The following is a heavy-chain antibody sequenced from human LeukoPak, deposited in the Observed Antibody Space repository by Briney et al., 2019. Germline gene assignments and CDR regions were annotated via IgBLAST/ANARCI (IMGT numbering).Heavy chain of an antibody. CDR2: IYSVGTT. CDR1: GFTVSSNY. J-gene: IGHJ4*02. D-gene: IGHD3-22*01. Sequence: GGSLRLSCAASGFTVSSNYMSWVRQAPGKGLEWVSVIYSVGTTYYADSVKGRFTISRDNSKNTVYLQMNSLRAEDTAVYYCAKGPHYYDSSGLGYWGQGTLVTVSS. CDR3: AKGPHYYDSSGLGY. V-gene: IGHV3-53*05.